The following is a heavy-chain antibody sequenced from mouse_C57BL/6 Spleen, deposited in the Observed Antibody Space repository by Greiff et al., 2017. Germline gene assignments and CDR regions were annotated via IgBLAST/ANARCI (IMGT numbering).Heavy chain of an antibody. CDR2: IYPGSGST. CDR3: TRHYDYDGYYCDY. V-gene: IGHV1-55*01. D-gene: IGHD2-4*01. Sequence: QVQLQQPGAELVKPGASVKMSCKASGYTFTSYWITWVKQRHGQGLEWIGDIYPGSGSTNYNEKFKGKAILTADKSSSTAYMELRSLTSEDSAVXYCTRHYDYDGYYCDYWGQGTTLTVSS. J-gene: IGHJ2*01. CDR1: GYTFTSYW.